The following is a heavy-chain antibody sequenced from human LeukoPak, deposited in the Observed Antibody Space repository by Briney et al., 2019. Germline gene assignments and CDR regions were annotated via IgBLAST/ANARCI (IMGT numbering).Heavy chain of an antibody. V-gene: IGHV3-23*01. D-gene: IGHD5-12*01. CDR2: ISGSGGST. CDR3: ASLPPNGIIVATGGDYYYYYMDV. J-gene: IGHJ6*03. CDR1: GFTFSSYA. Sequence: PGGSLRLSCAASGFTFSSYAMSWVRQAPGKGLEWVSAISGSGGSTYYADSVKGRFTISRDNSKNTLYLQMNSLRAEDTAVYYCASLPPNGIIVATGGDYYYYYMDVWGKGTTVTVSS.